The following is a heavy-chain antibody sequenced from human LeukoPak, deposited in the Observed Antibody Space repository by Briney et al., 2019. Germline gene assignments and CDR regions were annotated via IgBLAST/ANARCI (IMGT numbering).Heavy chain of an antibody. D-gene: IGHD6-19*01. CDR1: GGSISSYY. J-gene: IGHJ4*02. CDR2: IYYSGST. CDR3: ARGEPYSSGWYPTYYFDY. V-gene: IGHV4-59*01. Sequence: SETLSLTCTVSGGSISSYYWSWIRQPPGKGLEWIGYIYYSGSTNYNPSLKSRVTISVDTSKNQFSLKLSSVTAADTAVYYCARGEPYSSGWYPTYYFDYWGQGTLVTVSS.